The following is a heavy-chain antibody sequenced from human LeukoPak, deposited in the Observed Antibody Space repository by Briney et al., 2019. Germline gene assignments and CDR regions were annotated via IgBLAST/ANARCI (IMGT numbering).Heavy chain of an antibody. CDR2: IYYSGST. V-gene: IGHV4-39*01. CDR1: GGSISSSSYY. Sequence: SETLSLTCIVSGGSISSSSYYWGWIRQPPGKGLEWIGSIYYSGSTYYNPSLKSRVTISVDTSKNQFSLKLSSVTAADTAVYYCARGTLAWITFGGVIGLGYFDYWGQGTPVTVSS. CDR3: ARGTLAWITFGGVIGLGYFDY. D-gene: IGHD3-16*02. J-gene: IGHJ4*02.